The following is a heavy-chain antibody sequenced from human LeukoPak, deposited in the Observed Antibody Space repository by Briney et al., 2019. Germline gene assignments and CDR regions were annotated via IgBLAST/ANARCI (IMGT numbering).Heavy chain of an antibody. J-gene: IGHJ4*02. CDR1: GYSISSGYY. CDR2: IYHSGST. CDR3: ARGIYYYGSGSYSAYYFDY. V-gene: IGHV4-38-2*02. Sequence: SETLSLTCTVSGYSISSGYYWGWIRQPPGKGLEWIGSIYHSGSTYYNPSLKSRVTISVDTSKNQFSLKLSSVTAADTAVYYCARGIYYYGSGSYSAYYFDYWGQGTLVTVSS. D-gene: IGHD3-10*01.